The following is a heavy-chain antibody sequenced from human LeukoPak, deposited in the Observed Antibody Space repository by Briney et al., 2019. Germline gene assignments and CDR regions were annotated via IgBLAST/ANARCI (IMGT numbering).Heavy chain of an antibody. V-gene: IGHV4-4*07. Sequence: PSETLSLTCIVSGGSFSGYYWSWIRQPAGKGLEWIGHMDTSGHTNYNSSLMSRVTMSVDTSKNQFSLRLTSVTAADTAVYYCARHWSHSVAQFGRSYWFDPWGQGTPVTVSS. D-gene: IGHD2-15*01. J-gene: IGHJ5*02. CDR3: ARHWSHSVAQFGRSYWFDP. CDR2: MDTSGHT. CDR1: GGSFSGYY.